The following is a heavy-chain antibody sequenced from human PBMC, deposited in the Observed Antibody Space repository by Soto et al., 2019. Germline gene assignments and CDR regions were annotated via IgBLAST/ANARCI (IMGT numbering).Heavy chain of an antibody. CDR2: IFYSGST. Sequence: PSETLSLTCTVSGGSINSGGYYWTWIRQHPGKGLEWIGYIFYSGSTYYNPSLKSRVTISVDTSKNQFSLKLSSVTAADTAVYYCASQIITRVRGIPYYYYGMDVWGQGTTVTVYS. CDR1: GGSINSGGYY. V-gene: IGHV4-31*03. D-gene: IGHD3-10*01. J-gene: IGHJ6*02. CDR3: ASQIITRVRGIPYYYYGMDV.